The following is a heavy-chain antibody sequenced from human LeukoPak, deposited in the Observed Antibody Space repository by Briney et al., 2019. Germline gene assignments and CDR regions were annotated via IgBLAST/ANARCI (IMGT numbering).Heavy chain of an antibody. CDR1: GYTFTGYY. D-gene: IGHD3-22*01. Sequence: ASVKVSCKPSGYTFTGYYIHWVRQAPGQGLEWMGWINPNSGGTSCAQKFQGRVTMTRDTSISTACMELSRLRSDDTAVYYCARDPTEISRSYYYDSSSLGAFDIWGQGTMVTVSS. J-gene: IGHJ3*02. V-gene: IGHV1-2*02. CDR2: INPNSGGT. CDR3: ARDPTEISRSYYYDSSSLGAFDI.